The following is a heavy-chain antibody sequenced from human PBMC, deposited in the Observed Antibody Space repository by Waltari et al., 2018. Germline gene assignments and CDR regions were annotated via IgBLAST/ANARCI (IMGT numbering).Heavy chain of an antibody. D-gene: IGHD6-19*01. CDR1: GGSFSGYY. CDR2: INHSGST. V-gene: IGHV4-34*01. Sequence: QVQLQQWGAGLLKPSETLSLTCAVYGGSFSGYYWSWIRQPLGKGLEWIGEINHSGSTNSNPSLKSRVPISVDPSKNQFSLKLSSVTAADTAVYYCARGGWSSGXXPXXXPWGQGTLVTVSS. CDR3: ARGGWSSGXXPXXXP. J-gene: IGHJ5*02.